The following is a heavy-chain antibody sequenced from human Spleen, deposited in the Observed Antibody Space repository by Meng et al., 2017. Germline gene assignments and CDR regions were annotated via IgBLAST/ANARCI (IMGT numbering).Heavy chain of an antibody. J-gene: IGHJ4*02. D-gene: IGHD3-10*01. CDR1: GFSLRTSGVV. Sequence: QITLKESGPTLVKPTQTLTLTCTSSGFSLRTSGVVVGWIRQPPGKALEGLALIYWDDDKRYSPSLKNRLFITKDTSKNPLVLTVTNMYPVDTATYYCAHRGRYYDLSYYFDHWGQGILVTVSS. CDR2: IYWDDDK. V-gene: IGHV2-5*02. CDR3: AHRGRYYDLSYYFDH.